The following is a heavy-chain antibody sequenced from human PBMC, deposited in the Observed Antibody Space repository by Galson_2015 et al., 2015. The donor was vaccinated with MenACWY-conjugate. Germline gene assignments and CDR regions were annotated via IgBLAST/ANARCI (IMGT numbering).Heavy chain of an antibody. CDR2: ISPDGSAT. V-gene: IGHV3-74*01. Sequence: SLRLSCAVSGFTFNSYWVHWVRQAPGKELIWVSRISPDGSATYYADSLKGRFTISRDNAENSLYLQMDSLRVEDTAVYYCARTAGSVPPWGQGTLVTVSS. CDR3: ARTAGSVPP. J-gene: IGHJ5*02. D-gene: IGHD6-13*01. CDR1: GFTFNSYW.